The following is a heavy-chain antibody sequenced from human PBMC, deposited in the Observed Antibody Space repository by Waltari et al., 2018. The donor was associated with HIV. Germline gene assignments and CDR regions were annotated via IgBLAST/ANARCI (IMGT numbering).Heavy chain of an antibody. D-gene: IGHD4-4*01. V-gene: IGHV6-1*02. Sequence: HVQLLQSGPGLVTSSQTLSITCAISGASVSSDSAPWNWIRLSPSGRLEWLGRTYHRSKWFQLYAPSVRGRIRVDVYTSVNHFSLHLDSVTPDDTAVYYCARDSNGLDYWGQGTVVTVSS. CDR2: TYHRSKWFQ. J-gene: IGHJ4*02. CDR3: ARDSNGLDY. CDR1: GASVSSDSAP.